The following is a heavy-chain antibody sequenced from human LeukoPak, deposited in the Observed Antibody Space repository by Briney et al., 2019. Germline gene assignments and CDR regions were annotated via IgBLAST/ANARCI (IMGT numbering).Heavy chain of an antibody. CDR1: GFMFSNHW. V-gene: IGHV3-7*01. CDR3: ARDRGECTNGVCYLFDY. D-gene: IGHD2-8*01. Sequence: GGSLRLSCAASGFMFSNHWMSWVRQAPGKGLEWVASIRQGGSEQYYVDSVRGRFTVSRDDAQNSLYLQMNSQRVEDTAVYYCARDRGECTNGVCYLFDYWGQGTLVTVSS. J-gene: IGHJ4*02. CDR2: IRQGGSEQ.